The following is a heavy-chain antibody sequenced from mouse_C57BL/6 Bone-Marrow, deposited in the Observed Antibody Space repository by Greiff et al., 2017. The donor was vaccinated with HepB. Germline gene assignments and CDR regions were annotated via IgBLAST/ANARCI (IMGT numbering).Heavy chain of an antibody. D-gene: IGHD3-2*02. CDR3: ARALDSSGLYAMDY. V-gene: IGHV5-4*03. Sequence: EVKVVESGGGLVKPGGSLKLSCAASGFTFSSYAMSWVRQTPEKRLEWVATISDGGSYTYYPDNVKGRFTISRDNAKNNLYLQMSHLKSEDTAMYYCARALDSSGLYAMDYWGQGTSVTVSS. CDR2: ISDGGSYT. CDR1: GFTFSSYA. J-gene: IGHJ4*01.